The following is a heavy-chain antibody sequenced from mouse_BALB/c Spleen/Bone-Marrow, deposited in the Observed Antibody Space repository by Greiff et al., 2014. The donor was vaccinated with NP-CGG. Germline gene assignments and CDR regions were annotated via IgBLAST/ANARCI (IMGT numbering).Heavy chain of an antibody. J-gene: IGHJ1*01. CDR1: GFNIKDTY. CDR3: ANYDYGWYFDV. Sequence: LVESGAELVKPGASVKLSCTASGFNIKDTYTHWVKQRPEQGLEWIGRIDPANGNTKYDPKLQGKATITADTSSNTAYLQISSLTSEYTAVYYWANYDYGWYFDVWGPGTPVTVSS. V-gene: IGHV14-3*02. CDR2: IDPANGNT. D-gene: IGHD2-4*01.